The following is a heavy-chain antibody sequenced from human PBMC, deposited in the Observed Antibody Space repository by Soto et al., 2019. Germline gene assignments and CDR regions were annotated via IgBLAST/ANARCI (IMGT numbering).Heavy chain of an antibody. Sequence: PGESLKISCKGSGYSFTSYWISWVRQMPGKGLEWMGRIDPSDSYTNYSPSFQGHVTISADKSISTAYLQWSSLKASDTAMYYCARHIIAARTADYYYGMDVWGQGTTVTVSS. V-gene: IGHV5-10-1*01. D-gene: IGHD6-6*01. J-gene: IGHJ6*02. CDR1: GYSFTSYW. CDR3: ARHIIAARTADYYYGMDV. CDR2: IDPSDSYT.